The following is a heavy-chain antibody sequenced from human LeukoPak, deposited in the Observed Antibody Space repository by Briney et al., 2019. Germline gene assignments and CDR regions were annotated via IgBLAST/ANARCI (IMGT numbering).Heavy chain of an antibody. CDR1: GFTFTSYG. D-gene: IGHD1-26*01. CDR2: ISDDGSNK. Sequence: SVKVSCTASGFTFTSYGMRWVRQAPGQGLEWMAGISDDGSNKYYADSVKGRFTITRDNSKNTLYLQMNSLRAEDTAVYYCARDGGIVGATTPYFDYWGQGTLVTVSS. CDR3: ARDGGIVGATTPYFDY. V-gene: IGHV3-30*04. J-gene: IGHJ4*02.